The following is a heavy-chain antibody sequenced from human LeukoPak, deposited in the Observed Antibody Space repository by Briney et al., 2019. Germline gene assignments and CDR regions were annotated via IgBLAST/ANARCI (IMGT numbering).Heavy chain of an antibody. V-gene: IGHV4-30-4*01. D-gene: IGHD3-10*01. CDR3: ARQYGSGSYYNWFDP. CDR1: GGSISIGDYY. Sequence: SETLSLTCTVSGGSISIGDYYWSWIRQPPGKGMEWIGYIYYSGSTYYNPSLKSRVTISVDTSKNQFSLKLSSVTAADTAVYYCARQYGSGSYYNWFDPWGQGTLVTVSS. CDR2: IYYSGST. J-gene: IGHJ5*02.